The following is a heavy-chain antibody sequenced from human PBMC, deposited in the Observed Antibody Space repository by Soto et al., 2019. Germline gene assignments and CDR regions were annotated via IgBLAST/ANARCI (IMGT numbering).Heavy chain of an antibody. D-gene: IGHD3-22*01. CDR2: INHSGST. Sequence: SATLSLTCAVYGGSFSGYYWSWIRQPPGKGLEWIGEINHSGSTNYNPSLKSRVTISVDTSKNQFSLKLSSVTAADTAVYYCARIPRPYYYDSSGYYFPPGYFDYWGQGTLVTVSS. V-gene: IGHV4-34*01. CDR3: ARIPRPYYYDSSGYYFPPGYFDY. J-gene: IGHJ4*02. CDR1: GGSFSGYY.